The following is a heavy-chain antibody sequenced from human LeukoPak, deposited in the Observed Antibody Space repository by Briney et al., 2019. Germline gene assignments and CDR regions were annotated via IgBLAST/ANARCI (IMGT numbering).Heavy chain of an antibody. V-gene: IGHV1-18*01. CDR2: ISAYNGNT. CDR3: ARAPTYSSASPKYYYYYMDV. Sequence: ASVKVSCKASGYTFTSYGISWVRQAPGQGLEWMGWISAYNGNTNYAQKLQGRVTMTTDTSTSTAYMELRSLRSDDTAVYYCARAPTYSSASPKYYYYYMDVWGKGTTVTASS. D-gene: IGHD6-25*01. CDR1: GYTFTSYG. J-gene: IGHJ6*03.